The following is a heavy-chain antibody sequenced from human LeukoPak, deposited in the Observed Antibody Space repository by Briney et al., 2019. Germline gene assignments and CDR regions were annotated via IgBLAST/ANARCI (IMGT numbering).Heavy chain of an antibody. CDR3: ARADSSGWLHLDY. D-gene: IGHD6-19*01. CDR1: GFTFSSYS. CDR2: ISSSSSYI. V-gene: IGHV3-21*01. J-gene: IGHJ4*02. Sequence: GSLRLSCAASGFTFSSYSMNWVRQAPGKGLEWVSSISSSSSYIYYADSVKGRLTISRDNAKNSLYLQMNSLRAEDTAVYYCARADSSGWLHLDYWGQGTLVTVSS.